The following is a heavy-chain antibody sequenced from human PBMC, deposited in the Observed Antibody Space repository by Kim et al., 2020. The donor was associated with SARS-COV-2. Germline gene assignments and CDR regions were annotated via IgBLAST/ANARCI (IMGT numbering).Heavy chain of an antibody. CDR2: IWYDGSNK. V-gene: IGHV3-33*01. J-gene: IGHJ4*02. CDR1: GFTFSSYG. CDR3: ARSWIQLWAPLVY. D-gene: IGHD5-18*01. Sequence: LSLTCAASGFTFSSYGMHWVRQAPGKGLEWVAVIWYDGSNKYYADSVKGRFTISRDNSKNTLYLQMNSLRAEDTAVYYCARSWIQLWAPLVYWGQGTLVTVSS.